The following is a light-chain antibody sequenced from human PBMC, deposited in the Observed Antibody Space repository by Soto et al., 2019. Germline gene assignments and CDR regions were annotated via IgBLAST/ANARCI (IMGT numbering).Light chain of an antibody. J-gene: IGKJ5*01. CDR3: QQYDDLPIT. CDR1: QSISSW. V-gene: IGKV1-5*01. Sequence: DIQMTHSPSTLSASVGDGVTITSRASQSISSWLAWYQQKPGKAPKLLIYDASSLESGVPSRFSGSGSGTEFTLTISSLQPDDFATYYCQQYDDLPITFGQGTRLEIK. CDR2: DAS.